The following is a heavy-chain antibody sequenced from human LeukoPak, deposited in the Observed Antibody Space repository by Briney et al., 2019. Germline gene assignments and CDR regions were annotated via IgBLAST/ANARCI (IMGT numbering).Heavy chain of an antibody. CDR3: ARRGYTYGSRVANWFDP. V-gene: IGHV5-51*01. Sequence: GASLQISCKGSGYSFPSYWIGWGRQMPGKGLEWMGIIYPVNSDTRYSPSFQGQVTISADKSINTAYLQWSSLKASDTAMYYCARRGYTYGSRVANWFDPWGQGTLVTVSS. CDR2: IYPVNSDT. J-gene: IGHJ5*02. D-gene: IGHD5-18*01. CDR1: GYSFPSYW.